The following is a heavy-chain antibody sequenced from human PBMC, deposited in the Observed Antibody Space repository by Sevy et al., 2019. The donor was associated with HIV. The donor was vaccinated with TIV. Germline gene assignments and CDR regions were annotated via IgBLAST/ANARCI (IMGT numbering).Heavy chain of an antibody. V-gene: IGHV3-23*01. CDR2: FSFGCGKI. J-gene: IGHJ4*02. Sequence: GGSLTLSCAASGFTFSNYAMSWVRHAPGKGLEWVSTFSFGCGKINYADSVKGRFTISRDNSKNTLYLQMNSLRAEDTALYYCAREGCSKPHDYWGQGTLVTVSS. CDR1: GFTFSNYA. D-gene: IGHD2-2*01. CDR3: AREGCSKPHDY.